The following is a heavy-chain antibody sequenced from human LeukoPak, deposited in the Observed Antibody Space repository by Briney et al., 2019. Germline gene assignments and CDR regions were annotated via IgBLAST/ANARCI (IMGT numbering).Heavy chain of an antibody. V-gene: IGHV1-2*02. D-gene: IGHD1-26*01. J-gene: IGHJ4*02. CDR2: VNPDSGDT. Sequence: ASVNVSCKTSGYTFTAYYVHWVRQAPGQGLEWMGSVNPDSGDTKCGQKFQDRLAMTRDTSVSTAYMELRRLEYDDAAVYYCARSAPNRASGTITDPDWGQGTLVTVSS. CDR3: ARSAPNRASGTITDPD. CDR1: GYTFTAYY.